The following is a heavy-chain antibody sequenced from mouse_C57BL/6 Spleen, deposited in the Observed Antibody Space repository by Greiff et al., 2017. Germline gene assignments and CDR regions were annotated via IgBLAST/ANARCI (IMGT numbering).Heavy chain of an antibody. D-gene: IGHD2-4*01. Sequence: VQLQQSGAELVRPGASVTLSCKASGYTFTDYEMHWVKQTPVHGLEWIGAIDPETGGTAYNQKFKGKAILTADKSSSTAYMELRSLTSEDSAVYYCTRFDYDTWFAYWGQGTLVTVSA. CDR1: GYTFTDYE. CDR3: TRFDYDTWFAY. CDR2: IDPETGGT. V-gene: IGHV1-15*01. J-gene: IGHJ3*01.